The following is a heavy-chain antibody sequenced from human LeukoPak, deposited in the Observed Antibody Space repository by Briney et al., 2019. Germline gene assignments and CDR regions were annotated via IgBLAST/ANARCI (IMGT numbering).Heavy chain of an antibody. CDR1: GGSISSYY. J-gene: IGHJ3*02. Sequence: SETLSLTCTVSGGSISSYYWSWIRQPAGKGLEWIGRIYTSGSTNYNPSLKSRVTMSVDTSKNQFSLKLISVTAADTAVYYCARYYYDQFSPAFDIWGQGTMVTVSS. CDR3: ARYYYDQFSPAFDI. D-gene: IGHD3-22*01. V-gene: IGHV4-4*07. CDR2: IYTSGST.